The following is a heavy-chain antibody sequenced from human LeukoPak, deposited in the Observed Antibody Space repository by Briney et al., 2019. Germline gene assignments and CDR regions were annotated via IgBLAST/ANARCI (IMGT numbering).Heavy chain of an antibody. J-gene: IGHJ4*02. CDR2: IYYSGST. CDR1: GGSISSSSYY. Sequence: SETLSLTCTVSGGSISSSSYYWGWIRQPPGKGLEWIGSIYYSGSTYYNPSLKSRVTISVDTSKNQFSLKLSSVTAADTAVYYCARTPRRGLFDYWGQGTLVTVSS. CDR3: ARTPRRGLFDY. D-gene: IGHD1-14*01. V-gene: IGHV4-39*01.